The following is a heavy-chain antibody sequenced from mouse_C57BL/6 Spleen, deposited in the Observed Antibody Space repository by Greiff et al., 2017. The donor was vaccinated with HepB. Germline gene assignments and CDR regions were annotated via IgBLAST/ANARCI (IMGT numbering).Heavy chain of an antibody. V-gene: IGHV1-50*01. CDR1: GYTFTSYW. D-gene: IGHD1-1*01. CDR2: IDPSDSYT. CDR3: ARPLLRRGSSGFAY. Sequence: QVQLQQPGAELVKPGASVKLSCKASGYTFTSYWMQWVKQRPGPGLEWIGEIDPSDSYTNYNQKFKGKATLTVDTSSSTAYMQLSSLTSEDSAVYYCARPLLRRGSSGFAYWGQGTLVTVSA. J-gene: IGHJ3*01.